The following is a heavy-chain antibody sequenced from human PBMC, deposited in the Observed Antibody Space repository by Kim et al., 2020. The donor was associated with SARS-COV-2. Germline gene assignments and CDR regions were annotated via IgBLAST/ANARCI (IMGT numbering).Heavy chain of an antibody. CDR3: ARVQAPGIAVTGSQTFYYYAMDV. CDR2: INAGTGDT. V-gene: IGHV1-3*01. J-gene: IGHJ6*02. CDR1: GYIFSRYG. Sequence: ASVKVSCKASGYIFSRYGLHWVRQAPGQSPEWMGWINAGTGDTKYPQRFQGRVTITRDTSASTAYMELSSLRSEDTAVYYCARVQAPGIAVTGSQTFYYYAMDVWGQGTTVTVSS. D-gene: IGHD6-19*01.